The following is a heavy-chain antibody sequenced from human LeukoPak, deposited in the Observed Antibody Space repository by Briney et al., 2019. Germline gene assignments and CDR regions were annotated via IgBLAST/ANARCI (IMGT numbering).Heavy chain of an antibody. V-gene: IGHV3-23*01. CDR1: GFTFSSYA. CDR2: ISGSGSTI. CDR3: ARDVRYYYYGMDV. J-gene: IGHJ6*02. Sequence: GGSLRLSCAASGFTFSSYAMSWVRQAPGKGLEWVSAISGSGSTIYYADSVKGRFTISRDNAKNSLYLQMNSLRAEDTAVYYCARDVRYYYYGMDVWGQGTTVTVSS.